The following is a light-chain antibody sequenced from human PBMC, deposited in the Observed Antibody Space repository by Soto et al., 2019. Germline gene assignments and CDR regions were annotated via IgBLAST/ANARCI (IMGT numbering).Light chain of an antibody. CDR1: RSVSSRY. V-gene: IGKV3-20*01. Sequence: EIVLTQSPGTLSLSPEERATLSCRASRSVSSRYLAWYQQNPGQAPRLLIYGASSRATGIPDRFSGSGSGTDFTLTISRLEPEDFAVYHCHQYGYSPNTFGQGTKLEIK. J-gene: IGKJ2*01. CDR3: HQYGYSPNT. CDR2: GAS.